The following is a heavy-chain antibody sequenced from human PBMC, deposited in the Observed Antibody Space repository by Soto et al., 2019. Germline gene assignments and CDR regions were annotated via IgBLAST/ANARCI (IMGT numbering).Heavy chain of an antibody. J-gene: IGHJ3*02. D-gene: IGHD6-13*01. CDR2: ISGSGGST. V-gene: IGHV3-23*01. Sequence: PGGSLRLSCAASGFTFSSYAMSWVRQAPGKGLEWVSFISGSGGSTYYADSVKGRFTISRDNSKNTLYLQMNSLRAEDTAVYYCAEDRIAAAGGNAFDIWGQGTMVTVSS. CDR1: GFTFSSYA. CDR3: AEDRIAAAGGNAFDI.